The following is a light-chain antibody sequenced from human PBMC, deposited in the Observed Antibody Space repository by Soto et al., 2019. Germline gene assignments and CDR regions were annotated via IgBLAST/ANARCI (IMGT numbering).Light chain of an antibody. CDR2: EDN. V-gene: IGLV6-57*03. CDR1: SGSIASNY. J-gene: IGLJ1*01. CDR3: QSYDSSNHGV. Sequence: NFMLTQHHSVSESPGKTVTISCTRSSGSIASNYVQWYQQRPGSAPTTVIYEDNQRPSGVPDRFSGSIDSSSNSASLTISGLKTEDEADYYCQSYDSSNHGVFGTGTKVTVL.